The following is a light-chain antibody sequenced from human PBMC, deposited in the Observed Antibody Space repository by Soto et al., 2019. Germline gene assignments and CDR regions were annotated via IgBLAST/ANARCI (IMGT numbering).Light chain of an antibody. Sequence: QSVLTQPPSASGTPGQTVTISCSGSSPNIGSAYIYWYQHLQGTAPKLLIYRNNQRPSGVPDRFSASKSGTSASLAISGLRSEHDADYYCSSYAGSNNLRVFGTGTKVTVL. CDR3: SSYAGSNNLRV. V-gene: IGLV1-47*01. CDR2: RNN. CDR1: SPNIGSAY. J-gene: IGLJ1*01.